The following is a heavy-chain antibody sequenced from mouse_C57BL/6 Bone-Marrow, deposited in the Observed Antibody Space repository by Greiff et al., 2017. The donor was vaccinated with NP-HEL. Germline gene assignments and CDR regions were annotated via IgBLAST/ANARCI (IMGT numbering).Heavy chain of an antibody. J-gene: IGHJ4*01. V-gene: IGHV1-69*01. CDR2: IDPSDSYT. CDR3: ARADEGGAMDY. Sequence: QVQLQQPGAELVMPGASVKLSCKASGYTFTSYWMHWVKQRPGQGLEWIGEIDPSDSYTNYNQKFKGKSTLTVDKSSSTAYMQLSSLTSEDSAVYYCARADEGGAMDYWGQGTSVTVSS. CDR1: GYTFTSYW.